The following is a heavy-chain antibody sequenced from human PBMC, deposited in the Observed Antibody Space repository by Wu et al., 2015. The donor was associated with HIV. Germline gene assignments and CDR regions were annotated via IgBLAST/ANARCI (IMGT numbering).Heavy chain of an antibody. Sequence: QVHLVQSGAEVKKPGSSVKVSCKTSGDTFNFYALNWVRQAPGQGLEWMGRIVPILGIANYAQIFQGRFTMTADRFTNTAYMELSSLKSEDTAVYYCARNTDSVATSLYSLGVWGQGTVVTVSS. D-gene: IGHD5-12*01. CDR3: ARNTDSVATSLYSLGV. J-gene: IGHJ6*02. CDR1: GDTFNFYA. V-gene: IGHV1-69*04. CDR2: IVPILGIA.